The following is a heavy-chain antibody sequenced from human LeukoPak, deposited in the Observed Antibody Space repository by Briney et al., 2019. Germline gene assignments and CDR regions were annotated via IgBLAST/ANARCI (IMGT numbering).Heavy chain of an antibody. CDR2: IIPILGIA. CDR3: ARGIHPGDAFDI. Sequence: RASVKVSCKASGGTFSSYAISWVRQAPGQGLEWMGRIIPILGIANYAQKFQGRVTITADKSTSTAYMELSSLRSEDTAVYYCARGIHPGDAFDIWGQGTMVTVSS. V-gene: IGHV1-69*04. CDR1: GGTFSSYA. D-gene: IGHD1-1*01. J-gene: IGHJ3*02.